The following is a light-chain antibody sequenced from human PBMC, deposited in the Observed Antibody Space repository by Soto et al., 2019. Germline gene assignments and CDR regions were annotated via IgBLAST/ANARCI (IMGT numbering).Light chain of an antibody. J-gene: IGKJ5*01. CDR3: QHYAHNSPIT. Sequence: EIVLTQSPATLSLSPGERATLSCRASQSVSTYLAWYQQKPGQAPRLLIYDAYNRATGIPPRFSGSGSGTDFTLTISRLEPEDFALYYCQHYAHNSPITFGQGTRLENK. V-gene: IGKV3-11*01. CDR2: DAY. CDR1: QSVSTY.